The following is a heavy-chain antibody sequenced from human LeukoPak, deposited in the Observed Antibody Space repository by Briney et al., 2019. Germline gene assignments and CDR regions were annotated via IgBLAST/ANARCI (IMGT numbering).Heavy chain of an antibody. CDR2: IYYSGST. J-gene: IGHJ4*02. Sequence: PSETLSLTCTVSGGSISSYYWSWIRQPLGKRLEWIGYIYYSGSTNYNPSLKSRVTISVDTSKNQFSLKLSSVTAADTAVYYCARDYGGSLDYWGQGTLVTVSS. CDR3: ARDYGGSLDY. CDR1: GGSISSYY. D-gene: IGHD4-23*01. V-gene: IGHV4-59*01.